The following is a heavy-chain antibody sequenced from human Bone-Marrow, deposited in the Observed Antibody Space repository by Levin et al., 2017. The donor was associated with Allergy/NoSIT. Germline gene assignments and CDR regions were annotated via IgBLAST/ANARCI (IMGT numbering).Heavy chain of an antibody. D-gene: IGHD3-22*01. V-gene: IGHV3-11*01. J-gene: IGHJ1*01. CDR1: GFIFSDYY. CDR2: ISSSGSTE. Sequence: GVSLRLSCAASGFIFSDYYMTWIRQAPGKGLECVSYISSSGSTEHYADSVKGRFTISRDNARDFVFLQMNSLRAEDTAVYYCVRGLDDSNGYYPPKEYFQHWGQGSLVVVSS. CDR3: VRGLDDSNGYYPPKEYFQH.